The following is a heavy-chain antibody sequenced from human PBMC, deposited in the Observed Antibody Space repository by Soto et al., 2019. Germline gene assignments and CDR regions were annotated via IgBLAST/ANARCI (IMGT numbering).Heavy chain of an antibody. D-gene: IGHD3-10*01. CDR2: IKGDGSEK. CDR3: AAGFPPDF. Sequence: EVLLVESGGGLVQPGGSLTLSCAASRFTFGSYWMNWVRQAPGKGLEWVANIKGDGSEKYYVDSVEGRFTISRDNTKNSLDLQMNRLRVEETAVYYCAAGFPPDFWGQGTLVTVSS. CDR1: RFTFGSYW. V-gene: IGHV3-7*01. J-gene: IGHJ4*02.